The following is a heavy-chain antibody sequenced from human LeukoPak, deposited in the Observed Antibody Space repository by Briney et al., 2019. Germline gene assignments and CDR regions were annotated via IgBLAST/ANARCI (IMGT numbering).Heavy chain of an antibody. V-gene: IGHV4-59*01. CDR2: ISYSGST. J-gene: IGHJ4*02. D-gene: IGHD1-1*01. CDR1: GGSLSPYY. CDR3: ARGGWDWNDGRHFDY. Sequence: PSETLSLTCTVSGGSLSPYYWSWIRQSPGKGLEWIGYISYSGSTNSHPSLKSRVTISVDMSKPQFYLELSSVTAADTAAYYCARGGWDWNDGRHFDYWGQGTLVTVSS.